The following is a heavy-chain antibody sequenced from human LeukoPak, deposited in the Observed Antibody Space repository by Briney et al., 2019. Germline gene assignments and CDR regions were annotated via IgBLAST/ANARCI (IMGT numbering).Heavy chain of an antibody. CDR1: GGSVSSISYF. Sequence: SETLSLTCGVSGGSVSSISYFWGWIRQPPGKGLQWIGSIYYSGSAYYNPSLQSRVAISVDTSRNQFSLKLTSVTAADTAVYYCARRPSWPSTSAFDIWGRGTNVTVSP. J-gene: IGHJ3*02. D-gene: IGHD2-2*01. CDR2: IYYSGSA. CDR3: ARRPSWPSTSAFDI. V-gene: IGHV4-39*01.